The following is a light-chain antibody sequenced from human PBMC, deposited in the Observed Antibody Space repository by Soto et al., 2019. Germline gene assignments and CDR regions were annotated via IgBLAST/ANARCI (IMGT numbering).Light chain of an antibody. J-gene: IGLJ3*02. CDR1: TSNLGAGYD. CDR2: GNR. V-gene: IGLV1-40*01. CDR3: QAYDYSLTASV. Sequence: QSVLTQPPSVSGAPGQRVTLSCTGNTSNLGAGYDVHWYEQLPGAAPKLVIFGNRNRPSGVPERFSGSKSGTSASLAITGLQAEDEADYYCQAYDYSLTASVFGGGTKLTVL.